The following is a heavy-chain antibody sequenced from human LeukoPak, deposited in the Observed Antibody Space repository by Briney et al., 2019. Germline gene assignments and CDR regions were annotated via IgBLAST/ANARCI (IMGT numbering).Heavy chain of an antibody. Sequence: SETLSLTCTVSGGSISSYYWSWIRQPPGKGLEWIGYIYYNGSTNYNPSLKSRITISVDMSMTQFSLKLSSVTAADTAVYYCARHSLSWYYFDYWGQGTLVTVSS. D-gene: IGHD2-8*02. CDR2: IYYNGST. V-gene: IGHV4-59*08. CDR1: GGSISSYY. J-gene: IGHJ4*02. CDR3: ARHSLSWYYFDY.